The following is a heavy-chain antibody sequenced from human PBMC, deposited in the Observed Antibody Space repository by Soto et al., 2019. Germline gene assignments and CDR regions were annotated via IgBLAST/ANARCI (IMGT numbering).Heavy chain of an antibody. D-gene: IGHD6-19*01. Sequence: ISGEGCGWNVSSSWSGWERQKPGKGLEWMGIIYPGDSDTRYSPSFQGQVTISADKSISTAYLQWSSLKASDTAMYYCARRVAVAGTDYYYYGMDVWGQGTTVTVSS. CDR2: IYPGDSDT. J-gene: IGHJ6*02. CDR1: GWNVSSSW. CDR3: ARRVAVAGTDYYYYGMDV. V-gene: IGHV5-51*01.